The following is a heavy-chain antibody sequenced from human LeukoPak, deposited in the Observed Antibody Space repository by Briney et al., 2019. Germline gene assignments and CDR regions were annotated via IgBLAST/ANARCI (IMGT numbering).Heavy chain of an antibody. CDR3: ARERKLRY. Sequence: PSETLSLTCTVSGGSISSSNYYWGWIRQPPGKGLEWIGNIYYSGNTYYNSSLKSRVTISVDTSKNQFSLNLSSVTAADTAVYYCARERKLRYWGQGTLVTVSS. V-gene: IGHV4-39*07. CDR2: IYYSGNT. J-gene: IGHJ4*02. D-gene: IGHD1-14*01. CDR1: GGSISSSNYY.